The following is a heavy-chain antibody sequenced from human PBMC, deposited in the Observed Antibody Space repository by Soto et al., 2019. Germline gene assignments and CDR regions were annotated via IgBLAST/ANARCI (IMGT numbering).Heavy chain of an antibody. J-gene: IGHJ4*02. Sequence: GGSLRLSCAASGFTFSSYSMNWVRQAPGKGLEWVSYISSSSSTIYYADSVKGRFTISRDNAKNSLYLQMNSLRDEDTAVYYCASRGPVVPAAILYFDYWGQGTLVTVSS. CDR1: GFTFSSYS. D-gene: IGHD2-2*01. CDR3: ASRGPVVPAAILYFDY. V-gene: IGHV3-48*02. CDR2: ISSSSSTI.